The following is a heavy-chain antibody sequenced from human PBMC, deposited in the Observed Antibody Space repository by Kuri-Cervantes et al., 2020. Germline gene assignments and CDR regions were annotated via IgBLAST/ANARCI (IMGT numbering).Heavy chain of an antibody. CDR2: FDPEDGET. J-gene: IGHJ4*02. Sequence: ASVKVSCKVSGYTLTELSMHWVRQAPGKGLEWMGGFDPEDGETIYAQKFQGRVTMTEDTSTDTAYMELSRLRSDDTAVYYCARGEAYYGSGSDQKVGDYWGQGTLVTVSS. D-gene: IGHD3-10*01. CDR1: GYTLTELS. CDR3: ARGEAYYGSGSDQKVGDY. V-gene: IGHV1-24*01.